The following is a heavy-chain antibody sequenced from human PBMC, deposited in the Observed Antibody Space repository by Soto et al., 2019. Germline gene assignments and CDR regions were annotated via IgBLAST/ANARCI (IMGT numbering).Heavy chain of an antibody. CDR1: GGSFSGYY. V-gene: IGHV4-34*01. D-gene: IGHD3-10*01. Sequence: QVQLQQWGAGLLKPSETLSLTCAVYGGSFSGYYWSWIRQPPGKGLEWIGEINHSGSTNYNPSLKSRFPISVDTSKNQFSLKLSSVTAADTAVYYCARMAMVRGRNPIRGRFDPWGQGTLVTVSS. CDR3: ARMAMVRGRNPIRGRFDP. CDR2: INHSGST. J-gene: IGHJ5*02.